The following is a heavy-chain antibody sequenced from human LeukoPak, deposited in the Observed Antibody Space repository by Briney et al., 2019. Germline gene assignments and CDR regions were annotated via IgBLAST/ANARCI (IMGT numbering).Heavy chain of an antibody. Sequence: GGSLRLSCAASGFTFSTYAMSWVRQAPGKGLEWVSLISGSGGSTYYADSVKGRFTISRDNSKNTLYLQMNSLRGEDTAVYCCGKKGNLRGAYCGGDCYSALDYWGQGTLVTVSS. V-gene: IGHV3-23*01. CDR3: GKKGNLRGAYCGGDCYSALDY. CDR1: GFTFSTYA. CDR2: ISGSGGST. D-gene: IGHD2-21*01. J-gene: IGHJ4*02.